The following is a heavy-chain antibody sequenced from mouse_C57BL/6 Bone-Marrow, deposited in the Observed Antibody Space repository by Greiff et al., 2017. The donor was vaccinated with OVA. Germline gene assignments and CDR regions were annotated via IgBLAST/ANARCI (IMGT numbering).Heavy chain of an antibody. Sequence: QVQLQQSGPGLVQPSQSLSITCTVSGFSLTSYGVHWVRQSPGKGLEWLGVIWSGGSTDYNAAFISRLSISKDNSKSQVFFKMNSLQADDTAIYYCARPGDGYPYYAMDYWGQGTSVTVSS. J-gene: IGHJ4*01. CDR1: GFSLTSYG. CDR3: ARPGDGYPYYAMDY. V-gene: IGHV2-2*01. D-gene: IGHD2-3*01. CDR2: IWSGGST.